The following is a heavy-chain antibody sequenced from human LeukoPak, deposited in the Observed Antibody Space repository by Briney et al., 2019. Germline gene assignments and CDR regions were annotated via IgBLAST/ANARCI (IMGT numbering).Heavy chain of an antibody. J-gene: IGHJ4*02. CDR3: AKDIGARGGVAFDY. CDR1: GFTFDDYA. CDR2: ISWNSGSI. Sequence: SRSLRLSCAASGFTFDDYAMHWVRQAPGKGLEWVSGISWNSGSIGYADSVKGRFTISRDNAKNSLYLQMNSLRAEDTALYYCAKDIGARGGVAFDYWGQGTLVTVSS. D-gene: IGHD2-15*01. V-gene: IGHV3-9*01.